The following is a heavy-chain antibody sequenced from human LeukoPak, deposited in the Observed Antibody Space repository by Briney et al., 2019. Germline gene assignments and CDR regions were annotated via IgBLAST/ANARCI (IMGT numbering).Heavy chain of an antibody. D-gene: IGHD2-2*01. J-gene: IGHJ5*02. CDR3: ARGPFVLPAAIAWFDP. CDR2: INPNSGGT. Sequence: GASVKVSCKASGYTFTGYYMHWVRQAPGQGLEWMGWINPNSGGTNYAQKFQGRVTMTRDTSISTAYMELSRLRSDDTAVYYCARGPFVLPAAIAWFDPWGQGNLATVSS. CDR1: GYTFTGYY. V-gene: IGHV1-2*02.